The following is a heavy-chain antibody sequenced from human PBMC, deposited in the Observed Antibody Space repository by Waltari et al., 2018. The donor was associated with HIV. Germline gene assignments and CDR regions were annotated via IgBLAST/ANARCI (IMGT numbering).Heavy chain of an antibody. CDR3: TKDPVTAVGNINWFDP. D-gene: IGHD6-13*01. Sequence: VQLLESGGGLVQPGGSLRLSCIASGFSFSIHALTWVRQAPGKGLEWVSGISGSGDNRYYADSVKGRFTISRDNSKNKVFLQMKSLRPEDTAFYYCTKDPVTAVGNINWFDPWGQGTLVTVSS. CDR1: GFSFSIHA. J-gene: IGHJ5*02. CDR2: ISGSGDNR. V-gene: IGHV3-23*01.